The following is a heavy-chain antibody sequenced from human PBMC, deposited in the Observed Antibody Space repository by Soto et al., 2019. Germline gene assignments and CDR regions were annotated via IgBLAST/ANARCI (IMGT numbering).Heavy chain of an antibody. J-gene: IGHJ4*02. CDR1: GFTFSSYA. D-gene: IGHD5-18*01. Sequence: GGSLRLSCAASGFTFSSYAMRWVRQAPGKGLERVSAISGSGGSTYYADSVKGRFTISRDNSKNTLYLQMNSLRAEDTAVYYCAKDPLEIQLWPKYYFDYWGQGTLVTVSS. CDR3: AKDPLEIQLWPKYYFDY. CDR2: ISGSGGST. V-gene: IGHV3-23*01.